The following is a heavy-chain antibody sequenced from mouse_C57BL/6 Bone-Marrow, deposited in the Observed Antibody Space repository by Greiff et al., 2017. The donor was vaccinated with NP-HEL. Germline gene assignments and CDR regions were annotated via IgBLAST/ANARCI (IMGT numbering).Heavy chain of an antibody. CDR3: ARDYYGSSYFDY. Sequence: QVQLQQSGAELMKPGASVKLSCKATGYTFTGNWIEWVKQRPGHGLEWIGEILPGSGNTYYNERFKGKATFTVDTSSNTAYMQLSSLTTEDSAIDYCARDYYGSSYFDYWGQGTTLTVSS. CDR1: GYTFTGNW. J-gene: IGHJ2*01. CDR2: ILPGSGNT. D-gene: IGHD1-1*01. V-gene: IGHV1-9*01.